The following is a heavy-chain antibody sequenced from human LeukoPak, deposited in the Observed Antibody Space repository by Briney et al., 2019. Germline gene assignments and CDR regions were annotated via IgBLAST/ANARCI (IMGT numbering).Heavy chain of an antibody. CDR3: ARDLHRVVVRGVPHYYYYMDV. D-gene: IGHD3-10*01. J-gene: IGHJ6*03. CDR1: GYTFTDYY. Sequence: ASVEVSCKASGYTFTDYYMYWVRQAPGQGLEWMGWINPNSGGTNYAQKFQGRVTMTRDTSISTAYMELRSLRSDDTAVYYCARDLHRVVVRGVPHYYYYMDVWGKGTTVTISS. V-gene: IGHV1-2*02. CDR2: INPNSGGT.